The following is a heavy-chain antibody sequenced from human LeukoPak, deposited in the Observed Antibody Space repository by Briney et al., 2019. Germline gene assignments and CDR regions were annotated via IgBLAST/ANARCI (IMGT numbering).Heavy chain of an antibody. CDR1: GGSISSSSYH. CDR2: IYYSGST. CDR3: ASPHYYDSGGYDGYFQH. J-gene: IGHJ1*01. D-gene: IGHD3-22*01. V-gene: IGHV4-39*07. Sequence: PSETLSLTCTVSGGSISSSSYHWGWIRQPPGKGLEWIGRIYYSGSTSYNPSLKSRVTISVDTSKNQFSLKLSSATAADTAVYYCASPHYYDSGGYDGYFQHWGQGTLVTVSS.